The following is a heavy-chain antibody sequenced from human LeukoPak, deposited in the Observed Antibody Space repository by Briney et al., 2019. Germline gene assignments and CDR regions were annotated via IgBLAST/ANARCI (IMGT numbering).Heavy chain of an antibody. D-gene: IGHD3-9*01. CDR1: GGSISSSNW. CDR3: AALLTGYYHKDY. V-gene: IGHV4-4*02. J-gene: IGHJ4*02. CDR2: IYHSGST. Sequence: SETLSLTCAVSGGSISSSNWWSWVRQPPGKGLEWIGEIYHSGSTNYNPSLKSRVTISVDKSKNQFSLKLSSVTAADTAVYYCAALLTGYYHKDYWGQGTLVTVSS.